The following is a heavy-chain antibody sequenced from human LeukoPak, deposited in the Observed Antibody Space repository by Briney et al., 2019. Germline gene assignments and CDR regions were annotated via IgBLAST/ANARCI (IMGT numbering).Heavy chain of an antibody. D-gene: IGHD2-21*01. CDR3: ARDFNPVGVIRYFDY. Sequence: PGGSLRLSCAASGFTFDDYGMSWVRQAPGKRLEWVSGINWNGGSTGYADSVKGRFTISRDNAKNSLYLQMNSLRAEDTALYYCARDFNPVGVIRYFDYWGQGTLVTVSS. J-gene: IGHJ4*02. CDR1: GFTFDDYG. V-gene: IGHV3-20*04. CDR2: INWNGGST.